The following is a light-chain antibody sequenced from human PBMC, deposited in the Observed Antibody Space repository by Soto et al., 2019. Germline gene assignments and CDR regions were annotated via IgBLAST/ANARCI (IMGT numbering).Light chain of an antibody. CDR1: QRVSPN. Sequence: EIVMTQSPATLSVSPGDRVTLSCRASQRVSPNVAWYQQRRGQAPRLLIYGASNRATGIPDRFSGSGSGTDFTLTISRLEPEDFAVYYCQHYGASPYTFGQGTELEIK. CDR3: QHYGASPYT. J-gene: IGKJ2*01. V-gene: IGKV3-20*01. CDR2: GAS.